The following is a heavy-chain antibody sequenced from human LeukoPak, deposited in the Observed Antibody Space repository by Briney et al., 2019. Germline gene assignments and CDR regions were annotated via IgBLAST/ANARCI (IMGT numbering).Heavy chain of an antibody. V-gene: IGHV4-31*03. CDR2: IYKTGST. CDR1: GGSITSGGYY. J-gene: IGHJ4*02. Sequence: TPSLTCTVSGGSITSGGYYWSWIRQRPGKGLEWIGYIYKTGSTYYNPSLKSRVTMSVDTSRNQFSLKLNSVTAADTAVYYCARDVLRWGQGTLVTVSS. CDR3: ARDVLR.